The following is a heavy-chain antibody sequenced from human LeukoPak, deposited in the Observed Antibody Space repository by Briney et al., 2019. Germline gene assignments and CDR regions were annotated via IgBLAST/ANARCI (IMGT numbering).Heavy chain of an antibody. CDR2: INGDGSIT. J-gene: IGHJ4*02. CDR3: ARGGYGGYDSNFDY. V-gene: IGHV3-74*01. D-gene: IGHD5-12*01. CDR1: GFTFSSYW. Sequence: GGSLILSCAASGFTFSSYWMHWVRQAPGKGLVWVSRINGDGSITRYADSVKGRFTISRDNAMNTLYLQMNSLRAEDTAVYYCARGGYGGYDSNFDYWGQGTLVTVSS.